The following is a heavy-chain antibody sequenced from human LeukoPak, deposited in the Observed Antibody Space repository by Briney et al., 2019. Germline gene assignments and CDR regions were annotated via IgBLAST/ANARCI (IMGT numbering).Heavy chain of an antibody. Sequence: GGSLRLSCAASGFTFSSYSMNWVRQAPGKGLEWVSYISSSSSTIYYADSVEGRFTISRDNAKNSLYLQMNSLRAEDTAVYYCARVDCSSTSCYTGDYYYYNYMDVWGKGTTVTVSS. J-gene: IGHJ6*03. D-gene: IGHD2-2*02. CDR3: ARVDCSSTSCYTGDYYYYNYMDV. CDR2: ISSSSSTI. V-gene: IGHV3-48*01. CDR1: GFTFSSYS.